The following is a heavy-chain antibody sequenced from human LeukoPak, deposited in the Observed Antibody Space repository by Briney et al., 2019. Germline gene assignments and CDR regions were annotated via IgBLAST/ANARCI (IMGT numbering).Heavy chain of an antibody. CDR1: GGSISSSSYY. Sequence: SETLSLTCTVSGGSISSSSYYWGWIRQPPGKGLEWIGSIYYSGSTYYNPSLKSRVTISVDTSKNQFSLKLSSVTAADTAVYYCAREDIVATISHYDYWGQGTLVTVSS. CDR2: IYYSGST. V-gene: IGHV4-39*02. CDR3: AREDIVATISHYDY. D-gene: IGHD5-12*01. J-gene: IGHJ4*02.